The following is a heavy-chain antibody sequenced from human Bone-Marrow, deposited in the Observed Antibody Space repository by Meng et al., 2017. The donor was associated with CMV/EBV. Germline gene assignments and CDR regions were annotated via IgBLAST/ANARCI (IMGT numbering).Heavy chain of an antibody. D-gene: IGHD6-6*01. CDR3: ARGTLGRDSSSSYY. CDR2: ISYDGSNK. V-gene: IGHV3-30-3*01. Sequence: GESLKISCAASGFTFSSYAMHWVRQAPGKGLEWVAVISYDGSNKYYADSVKGRFTISRDNSKNTLYLQMNSLRAEDTAVYYCARGTLGRDSSSSYYWGQETLVTVSS. J-gene: IGHJ4*02. CDR1: GFTFSSYA.